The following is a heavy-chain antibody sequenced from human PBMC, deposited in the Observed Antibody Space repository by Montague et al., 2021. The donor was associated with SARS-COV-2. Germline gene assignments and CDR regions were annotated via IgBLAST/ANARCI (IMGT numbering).Heavy chain of an antibody. V-gene: IGHV4-59*01. CDR3: ARAPVAHITIFGVVTSFDY. CDR1: GGSISSYY. J-gene: IGHJ4*02. Sequence: SETLSLTCTVSGGSISSYYWSWIRQPPGKGLEWIGYIYYSGNTNYNPSLKSRVTISVDTSMNQFSLKLSSVTAADTAVYYCARAPVAHITIFGVVTSFDYWGQGTLVTVSS. D-gene: IGHD3-3*01. CDR2: IYYSGNT.